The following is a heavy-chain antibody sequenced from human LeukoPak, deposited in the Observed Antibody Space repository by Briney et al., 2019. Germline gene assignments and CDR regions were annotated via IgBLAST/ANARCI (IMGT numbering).Heavy chain of an antibody. Sequence: PSETLSLTCAVYGGSFSGYYWSWIRQPPGKGLEWMGEINHSGSTNYNPSLKSRVTISVDTSKNHFSLKLSSVTAADTAVYYCARRILGIVVVVAATHTNNWFDPWGQGTLVTVSS. J-gene: IGHJ5*02. CDR2: INHSGST. D-gene: IGHD2-15*01. CDR3: ARRILGIVVVVAATHTNNWFDP. CDR1: GGSFSGYY. V-gene: IGHV4-34*01.